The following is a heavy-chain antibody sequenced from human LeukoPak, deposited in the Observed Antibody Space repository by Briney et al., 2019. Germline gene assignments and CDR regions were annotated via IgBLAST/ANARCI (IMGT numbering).Heavy chain of an antibody. V-gene: IGHV4-61*02. D-gene: IGHD1-26*01. Sequence: SETLSLTCTVSGGSISSGSYYWSWIRQPAGKGLKWIGRIYTSGSTNYNPSLKSRVTISVDTSKNQFSLKLSSVTAADTAVYYCATIVGATMVIRNWGQGTLVTVSS. CDR2: IYTSGST. J-gene: IGHJ4*02. CDR3: ATIVGATMVIRN. CDR1: GGSISSGSYY.